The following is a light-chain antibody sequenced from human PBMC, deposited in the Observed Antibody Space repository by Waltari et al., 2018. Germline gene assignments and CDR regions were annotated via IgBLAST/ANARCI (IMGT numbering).Light chain of an antibody. CDR1: SRDVGGYDL. Sequence: QSALAQPASVSGSPGRSITISCSGSSRDVGGYDLVSWYQQKPGRAPKLIISDVTERPSGVSDRFSGSKSGNTASLTISGLLPEDEADYYCCSYAGNRIWIFGGGTKVTVL. CDR2: DVT. V-gene: IGLV2-23*02. CDR3: CSYAGNRIWI. J-gene: IGLJ2*01.